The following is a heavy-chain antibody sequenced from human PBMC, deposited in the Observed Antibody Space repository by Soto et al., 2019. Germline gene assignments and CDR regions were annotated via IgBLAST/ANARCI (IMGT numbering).Heavy chain of an antibody. Sequence: SETLSLTCTVAGGSINSGGYSWNWFRQPPGKGLECIGYIYYSGTTYYNPSLKSRLTISVDTSKNQFSLTLSSVTAADTAVYYCARRRASGDVVVVAATGSDYWGQGSLVTVS. J-gene: IGHJ4*02. V-gene: IGHV4-30-4*01. CDR2: IYYSGTT. CDR1: GGSINSGGYS. CDR3: ARRRASGDVVVVAATGSDY. D-gene: IGHD2-15*01.